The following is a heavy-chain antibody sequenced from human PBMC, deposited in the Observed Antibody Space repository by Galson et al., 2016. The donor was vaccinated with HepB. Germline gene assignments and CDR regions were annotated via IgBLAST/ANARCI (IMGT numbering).Heavy chain of an antibody. V-gene: IGHV1-8*01. CDR2: MNPNSGNT. CDR3: ARDGPHYGLRKYYTMDV. D-gene: IGHD3-10*01. J-gene: IGHJ6*04. CDR1: GYTFSSYD. Sequence: SVKVSCKASGYTFSSYDINWVRQATGQGLEWMGWMNPNSGNTGYAQKFQGRVIMTGDTSISTAYMELSSLRSEDTAVYYCARDGPHYGLRKYYTMDVWGKGTTVTVAS.